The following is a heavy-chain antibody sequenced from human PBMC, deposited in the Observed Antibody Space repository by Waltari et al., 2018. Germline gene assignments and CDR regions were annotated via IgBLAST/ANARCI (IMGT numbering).Heavy chain of an antibody. D-gene: IGHD6-19*01. CDR3: ATALGDSSSASRPFDF. Sequence: EVQLLQSGAELKEPGTTVRISCKVSGYTFSDYYIHWVQQATGKGLRWMGLVDPEDGETIYADNFQGRVTISADTSTDTAFMELSSLRSEDTAVFYCATALGDSSSASRPFDFWGQGTMITVSS. J-gene: IGHJ3*01. CDR1: GYTFSDYY. V-gene: IGHV1-69-2*01. CDR2: VDPEDGET.